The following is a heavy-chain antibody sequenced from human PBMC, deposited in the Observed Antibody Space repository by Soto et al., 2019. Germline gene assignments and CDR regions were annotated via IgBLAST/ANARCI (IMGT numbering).Heavy chain of an antibody. CDR1: GYSFSNSG. CDR3: ARDEYNNGRNWLNP. D-gene: IGHD2-8*01. V-gene: IGHV1-18*01. J-gene: IGHJ5*02. Sequence: QVELAQSGPEVKKPGASVKVSCKASGYSFSNSGFSWMRQAPGQGLEWMGWISTYNGNTNYAQKFQGRLSMTRDTSTTTAFMELTTLRSDDTAVYYCARDEYNNGRNWLNPWGQGTLVTVTS. CDR2: ISTYNGNT.